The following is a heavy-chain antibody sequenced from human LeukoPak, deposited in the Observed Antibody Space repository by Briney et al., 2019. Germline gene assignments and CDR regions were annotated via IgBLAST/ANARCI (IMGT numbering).Heavy chain of an antibody. CDR2: IGTCGDT. CDR1: GFTFSSYD. V-gene: IGHV3-13*01. Sequence: GGPLRLSCAASGFTFSSYDVHWVRQATGKGLEGVSAIGTCGDTYYPGSVNGRFTISRENAKNSSYLQMNSRRAGDTAVYYCARALNGREGFDYWGQGTLVTVSS. CDR3: ARALNGREGFDY. D-gene: IGHD1-26*01. J-gene: IGHJ4*02.